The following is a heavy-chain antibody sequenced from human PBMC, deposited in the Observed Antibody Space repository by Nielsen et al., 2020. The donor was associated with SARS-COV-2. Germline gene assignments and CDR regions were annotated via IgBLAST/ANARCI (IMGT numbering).Heavy chain of an antibody. CDR2: IYYSGST. V-gene: IGHV4-39*01. D-gene: IGHD5-18*01. CDR1: GGSISSSSYY. J-gene: IGHJ4*02. Sequence: SETLSLTCTVSGGSISSSSYYWGWIRQPPGKGLEWIGSIYYSGSTYYNPSLKSRVTISVDTSKNQFSLKLSSVTAADTALYYCARHSEGYSYGRFDYWGQGTLVTVSS. CDR3: ARHSEGYSYGRFDY.